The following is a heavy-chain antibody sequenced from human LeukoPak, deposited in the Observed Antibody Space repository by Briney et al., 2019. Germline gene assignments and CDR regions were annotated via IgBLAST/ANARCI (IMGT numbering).Heavy chain of an antibody. CDR2: ISSSSYI. V-gene: IGHV3-21*01. J-gene: IGHJ5*02. Sequence: GGSLRLSCAASGFTFSSYSMNWVRQAPGKGLEWVSSISSSSYIYYADSVKGRFTISRDNAKNSLYLQMNSLRAEDTAVYYCARDAGPGWDWFDPWGQGTLVTVSS. D-gene: IGHD1-26*01. CDR1: GFTFSSYS. CDR3: ARDAGPGWDWFDP.